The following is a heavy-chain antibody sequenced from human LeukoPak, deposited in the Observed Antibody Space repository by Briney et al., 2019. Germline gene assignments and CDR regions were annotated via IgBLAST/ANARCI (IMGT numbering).Heavy chain of an antibody. CDR3: ARDSGERGSGSYLIAY. CDR1: GYTFTSYG. V-gene: IGHV1-2*02. Sequence: ASVNVSCKASGYTFTSYGISWVRQAPGQGLEWMGWINPNSGGKNYAQKFQGSVTTTRDTSISTAYMELSRLRSDDTAVYYCARDSGERGSGSYLIAYWGQGTLVTVSS. D-gene: IGHD3-10*01. J-gene: IGHJ4*02. CDR2: INPNSGGK.